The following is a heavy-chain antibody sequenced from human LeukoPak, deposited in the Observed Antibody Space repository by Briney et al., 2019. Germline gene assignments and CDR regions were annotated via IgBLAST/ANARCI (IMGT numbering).Heavy chain of an antibody. V-gene: IGHV4-38-2*02. D-gene: IGHD4-17*01. CDR1: GYLINNNYY. CDR3: ARHNGRYTVTFAY. Sequence: SETLSLTCTVSGYLINNNYYWGWIRQPPGKGLEWIGSIYHSGNTYYNPSLKSRVTISVDTSKNQFSLKLSSVTAADTAVYYCARHNGRYTVTFAYWGQGTLVTVSS. CDR2: IYHSGNT. J-gene: IGHJ4*02.